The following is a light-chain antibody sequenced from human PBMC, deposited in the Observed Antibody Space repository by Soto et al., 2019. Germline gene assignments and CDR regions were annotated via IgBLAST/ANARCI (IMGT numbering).Light chain of an antibody. Sequence: QSVLTQPASVSDSPGQSITISCTGTSSDVGGSNLVSWYQQHPGKPPKLIIYDVANRPSGVSNRFSGSKSGSTASLIISRLQTEDEADFYCVSYTSSTTYVFGTGTKLTVL. J-gene: IGLJ1*01. CDR1: SSDVGGSNL. CDR2: DVA. CDR3: VSYTSSTTYV. V-gene: IGLV2-14*03.